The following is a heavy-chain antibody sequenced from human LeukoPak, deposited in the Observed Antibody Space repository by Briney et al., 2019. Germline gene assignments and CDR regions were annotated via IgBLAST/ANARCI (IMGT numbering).Heavy chain of an antibody. J-gene: IGHJ3*02. CDR1: GFTFSNYG. CDR3: ARDLGYDAFDI. CDR2: ISGGGGST. V-gene: IGHV3-23*01. Sequence: GGSLRLSCAASGFTFSNYGMSWVRQAPGKGLEWVSAISGGGGSTYYADSVKGRFTISRDNAKNTLYLQMNSLRAEDTAVYYCARDLGYDAFDIWGQGTMVTVSS. D-gene: IGHD5-12*01.